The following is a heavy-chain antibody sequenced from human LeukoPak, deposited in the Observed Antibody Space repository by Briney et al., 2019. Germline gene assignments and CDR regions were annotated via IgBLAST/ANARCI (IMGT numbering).Heavy chain of an antibody. D-gene: IGHD3-9*01. Sequence: SETLSLTCAVYGGSFSGYYWSWIRQPPGKGLEWIGEINHSGSTNYNPSLKSRVTISVDRSKNQFSLKLSSVTAADTAVYYCATFRNVLRYFDWYDAFDIWGQGTMVTVSS. CDR3: ATFRNVLRYFDWYDAFDI. V-gene: IGHV4-34*01. CDR1: GGSFSGYY. CDR2: INHSGST. J-gene: IGHJ3*02.